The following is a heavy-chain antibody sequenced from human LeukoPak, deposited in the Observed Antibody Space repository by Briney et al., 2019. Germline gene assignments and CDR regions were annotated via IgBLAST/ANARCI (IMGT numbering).Heavy chain of an antibody. CDR3: ASGLGYCSSPSCYGYNSGAFDI. J-gene: IGHJ3*02. Sequence: GGSLRLSCAGSGFTVSSNYMSWVRQAPGKGLEWVSVIYSGGSTYYADSVKGRFTISRDNSKNTLYLQMNSLRAEDTAVYYCASGLGYCSSPSCYGYNSGAFDIWGQGTMVTVSS. CDR2: IYSGGST. V-gene: IGHV3-53*01. D-gene: IGHD2-2*01. CDR1: GFTVSSNY.